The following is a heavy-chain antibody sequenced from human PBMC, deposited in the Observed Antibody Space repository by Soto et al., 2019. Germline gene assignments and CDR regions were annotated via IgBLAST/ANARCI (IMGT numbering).Heavy chain of an antibody. J-gene: IGHJ4*02. CDR1: RFNFSAAW. D-gene: IGHD6-19*01. CDR2: IKPKSEGETA. V-gene: IGHV3-15*07. Sequence: EMQLVQSGGGLVKPGGSLRLSCVASRFNFSAAWLNWIRQAPGKGLEWVGRIKPKSEGETADYTAPVRGRFTIARDDSQNALHLQMDSLKTGGTAVYYCASAPYSSGPTWGLGVRVTVSS. CDR3: ASAPYSSGPT.